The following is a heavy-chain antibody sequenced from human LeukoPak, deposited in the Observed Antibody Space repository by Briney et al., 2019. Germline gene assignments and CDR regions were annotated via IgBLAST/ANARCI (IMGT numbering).Heavy chain of an antibody. Sequence: SETLSLTCAVYGGSFSGYYWSWIRQPPGKGLEWIGEINHSGSTNYNPSLKSRVTISVDTSKNQFSLQLNSVTPEDTAVYYCARAVRHGPGDAFDIWGQGTMVTVSS. CDR3: ARAVRHGPGDAFDI. CDR2: INHSGST. V-gene: IGHV4-34*01. D-gene: IGHD1-14*01. CDR1: GGSFSGYY. J-gene: IGHJ3*02.